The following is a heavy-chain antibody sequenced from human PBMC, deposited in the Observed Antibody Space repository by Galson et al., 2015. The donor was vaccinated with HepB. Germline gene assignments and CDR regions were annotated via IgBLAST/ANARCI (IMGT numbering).Heavy chain of an antibody. Sequence: SVKVSCKASGGSFNTYAINWLRQAPGQGLEWMGGIIPTFDTPIYAQTFQDRVTISADKSTSTAYMELSSLTSEDTALYYCARDRTHYYDTSGYSGAFDIWGQGTMVTVSS. J-gene: IGHJ3*02. V-gene: IGHV1-69*06. D-gene: IGHD3-22*01. CDR2: IIPTFDTP. CDR3: ARDRTHYYDTSGYSGAFDI. CDR1: GGSFNTYA.